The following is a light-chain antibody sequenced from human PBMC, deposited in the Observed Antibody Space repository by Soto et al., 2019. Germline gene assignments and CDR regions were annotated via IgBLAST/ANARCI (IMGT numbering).Light chain of an antibody. V-gene: IGLV2-23*01. CDR1: SSDVGRYNL. Sequence: QSALTQPASVSGSPGQSITISCTGTSSDVGRYNLVSWYQQHPGKAPKLMIYEGNKRPSGVSNRVSGSKSANTASLTISGLQTEDEAHYYCCSYAGTNSFVFGAGTKLTVL. J-gene: IGLJ1*01. CDR3: CSYAGTNSFV. CDR2: EGN.